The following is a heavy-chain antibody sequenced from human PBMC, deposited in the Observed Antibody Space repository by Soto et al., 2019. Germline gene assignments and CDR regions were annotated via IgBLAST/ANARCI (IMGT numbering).Heavy chain of an antibody. J-gene: IGHJ6*02. D-gene: IGHD3-10*01. V-gene: IGHV1-58*01. CDR3: ARGLIWFGGALDV. CDR1: GFTFTSSA. CDR2: IVVGSGNT. Sequence: ASVKVSCKASGFTFTSSAVQWVRQARGQRLEWIGWIVVGSGNTNYAQKFQGRVTMTRDTSISTAYMELSRLRSDDTAVYYCARGLIWFGGALDVWGQGTTVTVSS.